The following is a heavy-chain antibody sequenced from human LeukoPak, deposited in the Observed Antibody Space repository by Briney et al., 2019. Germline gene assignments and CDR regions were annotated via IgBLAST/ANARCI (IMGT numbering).Heavy chain of an antibody. CDR1: GFTVSNSY. CDR3: ARRERLGYSYGRGTLDI. CDR2: IYSGGGT. V-gene: IGHV3-66*01. D-gene: IGHD5-18*01. Sequence: GGSLRLSCAASGFTVSNSYMNWVRQVPGKGLEWVSLIYSGGGTYYADSVKGRFTISRDNSKNTLYLQMNSLRAEDTAVYYCARRERLGYSYGRGTLDIWGQGTMVTVSS. J-gene: IGHJ3*02.